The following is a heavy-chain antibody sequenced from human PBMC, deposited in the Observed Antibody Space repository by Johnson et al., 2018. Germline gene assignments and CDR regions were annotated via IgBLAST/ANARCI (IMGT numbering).Heavy chain of an antibody. CDR2: ISSELYGGTT. Sequence: VQLVQSGGGLVQPGRSLRLSCTTSGFTFGDYSMSWFRQAPGKGLECIGFISSELYGGTTDYAASVKGRFTISRDDSKSIAYLQMNSLKTEDTAVYYCTRDVTEHDSYQYYYYYGMDVWGQGTTVTVSS. D-gene: IGHD2-2*01. V-gene: IGHV3-49*03. J-gene: IGHJ6*02. CDR3: TRDVTEHDSYQYYYYYGMDV. CDR1: GFTFGDYS.